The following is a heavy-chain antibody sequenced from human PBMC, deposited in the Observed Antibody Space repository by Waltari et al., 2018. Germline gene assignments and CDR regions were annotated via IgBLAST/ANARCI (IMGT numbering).Heavy chain of an antibody. V-gene: IGHV3-11*06. CDR2: ITSGSSYT. J-gene: IGHJ4*02. Sequence: QVQLVESGGGLVKPGGSLRLSCAASGFTFTDYYMTWIRQAPGKGLEWVSYITSGSSYTNYADSVKGRFTISRDDAKNSLYLQVNSLRAEDTAVYYCARGRPYNSGPYDSWGQGTLVTVSS. CDR1: GFTFTDYY. D-gene: IGHD3-22*01. CDR3: ARGRPYNSGPYDS.